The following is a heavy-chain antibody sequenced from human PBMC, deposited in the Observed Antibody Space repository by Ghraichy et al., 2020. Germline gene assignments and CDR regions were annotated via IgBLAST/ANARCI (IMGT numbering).Heavy chain of an antibody. Sequence: ASVKVSCKASGYTFTSYGISWVRQAPGQGLEWMGWISAYNGNTNYAQKLQGRVTMTTDTSTSTAYMELRSLRSDDTAVYYCARDQADSYYDILTGYFGYYYYYGMDVWGQGTTVTVSS. D-gene: IGHD3-9*01. CDR1: GYTFTSYG. CDR2: ISAYNGNT. V-gene: IGHV1-18*04. CDR3: ARDQADSYYDILTGYFGYYYYYGMDV. J-gene: IGHJ6*02.